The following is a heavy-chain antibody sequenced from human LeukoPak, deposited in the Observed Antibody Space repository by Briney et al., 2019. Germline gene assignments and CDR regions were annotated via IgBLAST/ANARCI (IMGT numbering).Heavy chain of an antibody. J-gene: IGHJ4*02. CDR2: ISSSSSYI. Sequence: PGGSLRLSCAASGFTFSSYGVHWVRQAPGKGLEWVSSISSSSSYIYYADSVKGRFTISRDNAKNSLYLQMNSLRAEDTAVYYCARDSYYGSGSYSFDYWGQGTLVTVSS. V-gene: IGHV3-21*01. CDR3: ARDSYYGSGSYSFDY. CDR1: GFTFSSYG. D-gene: IGHD3-10*01.